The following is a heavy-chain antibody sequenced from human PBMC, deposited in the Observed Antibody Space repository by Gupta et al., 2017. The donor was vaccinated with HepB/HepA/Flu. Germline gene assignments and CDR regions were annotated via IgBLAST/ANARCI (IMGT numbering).Heavy chain of an antibody. CDR1: GFTFSTYR. CDR2: IDGGDNLI. D-gene: IGHD3-10*01. CDR3: ARDSGPDKTYYYMDV. Sequence: RLSCAASGFTFSTYRLNWVRQAPGKGLEWISSIDGGDNLIYYADSVTGRFTISRDDAKNSLYLQMNSLRDEDTAVYYCARDSGPDKTYYYMDVWGKGTTVTVSS. V-gene: IGHV3-48*02. J-gene: IGHJ6*03.